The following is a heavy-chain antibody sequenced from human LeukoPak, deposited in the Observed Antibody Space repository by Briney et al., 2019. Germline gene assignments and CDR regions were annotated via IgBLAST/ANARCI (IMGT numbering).Heavy chain of an antibody. CDR1: GFIVSNNY. CDR3: AREVRGYYFDY. V-gene: IGHV3-53*01. Sequence: GGSLRLSCAASGFIVSNNYMSWVRQAPGKGLEWVSVISSGGNTYYADSVKGRFTISRDISKNTLYLQMNGLRAEDTAVYYCAREVRGYYFDYWGQGTLVTVSS. CDR2: ISSGGNT. D-gene: IGHD3-22*01. J-gene: IGHJ4*02.